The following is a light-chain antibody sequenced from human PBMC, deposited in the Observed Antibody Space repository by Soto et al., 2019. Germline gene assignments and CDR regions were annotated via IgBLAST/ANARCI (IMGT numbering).Light chain of an antibody. CDR3: QQYGSSPT. Sequence: EIVMTQSPATLSVSPGERATLSCRASQSVRSNLAWYQQKPGRAPRLLIYGASSRATGIPDRFSGSGSGTDFTLTISRLEPEDFAVYYCQQYGSSPTFGQGTRLEI. CDR1: QSVRSN. V-gene: IGKV3-20*01. CDR2: GAS. J-gene: IGKJ5*01.